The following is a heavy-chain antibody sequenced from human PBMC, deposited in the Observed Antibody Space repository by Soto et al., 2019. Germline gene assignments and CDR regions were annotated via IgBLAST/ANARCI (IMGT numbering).Heavy chain of an antibody. CDR2: ISGGGDTT. V-gene: IGHV3-23*01. Sequence: EVQLLESGGGLVQPGGSLRLSCAASGFTFNNYAMTWVRQAPGKGLEWVSAISGGGDTTSYAASVKGRFTVSRDGSKNTVYLQRSSLRAEDTALYYCAKGRGGSGSLTPRVDFWGQGTLVTVSS. J-gene: IGHJ4*02. CDR3: AKGRGGSGSLTPRVDF. CDR1: GFTFNNYA. D-gene: IGHD3-10*01.